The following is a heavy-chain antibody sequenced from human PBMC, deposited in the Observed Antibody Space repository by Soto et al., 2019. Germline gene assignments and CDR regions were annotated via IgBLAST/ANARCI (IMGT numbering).Heavy chain of an antibody. CDR1: GGTFSSYT. D-gene: IGHD1-26*01. J-gene: IGHJ6*02. V-gene: IGHV1-69*02. CDR3: ARGGSGSYLYYYYGMDV. CDR2: IIPILGIA. Sequence: QVQLVQSGAEVKKPGSSVKVSCKASGGTFSSYTISWVRQAPGQGLEWMGRIIPILGIANYAQKFQGRVTITAXXSXSIXYMELSSLRSEDTAVYYCARGGSGSYLYYYYGMDVWGQGTTVTVSS.